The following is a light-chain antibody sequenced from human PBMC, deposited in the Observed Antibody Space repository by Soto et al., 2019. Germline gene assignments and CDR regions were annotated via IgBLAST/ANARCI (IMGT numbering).Light chain of an antibody. V-gene: IGKV3-15*01. J-gene: IGKJ1*01. CDR3: LQYSNWPGT. CDR2: GAS. Sequence: EIVMTQSPATLSVSPGERATLSCRASQSVSNNLAWYQQKPGQAPRLLIYGASTRATGIPAGFSGSGSGTEFTLTISSLQSEDFAVYYCLQYSNWPGTFGQGTKVDIK. CDR1: QSVSNN.